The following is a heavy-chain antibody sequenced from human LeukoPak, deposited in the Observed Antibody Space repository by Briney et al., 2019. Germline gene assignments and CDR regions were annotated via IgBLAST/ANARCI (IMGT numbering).Heavy chain of an antibody. J-gene: IGHJ6*02. D-gene: IGHD3-10*02. CDR3: ARPTLRSEGTPYGMDV. CDR1: GGSFSGYY. V-gene: IGHV3-21*01. Sequence: ETLSLTCAVYGGSFSGYYWSWVRQAPGKGLEWVSSISSSSSYIYYADSVKGRFTISRDNAKNSLYLQMNSLRAEDTAVYYCARPTLRSEGTPYGMDVWGQGTTVTVSS. CDR2: ISSSSSYI.